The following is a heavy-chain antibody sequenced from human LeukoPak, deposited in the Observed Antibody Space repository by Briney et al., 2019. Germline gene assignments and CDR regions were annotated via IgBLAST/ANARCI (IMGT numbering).Heavy chain of an antibody. CDR1: GGAISSSSYY. D-gene: IGHD2-21*02. V-gene: IGHV4-39*01. Sequence: PSETLSLTCSVSGGAISSSSYYWGWIRQPPGKGLEWIGCTYYSGFTYYKPSLKSRVTISLDTSNNQFSLKLSSVTAADTAVYYCVRHRLGVTNLDSWGQGILVTVSS. CDR3: VRHRLGVTNLDS. J-gene: IGHJ4*02. CDR2: TYYSGFT.